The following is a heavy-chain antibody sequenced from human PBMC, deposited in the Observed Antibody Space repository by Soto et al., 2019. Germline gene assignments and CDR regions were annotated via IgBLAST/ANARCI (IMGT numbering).Heavy chain of an antibody. CDR1: GYTFTSYG. CDR3: ARDGHLAVAGQHDDFDI. V-gene: IGHV1-18*01. Sequence: GASVKVSCMASGYTFTSYGISWVRQAPGQGLEWMGWISAYNGNTNYAQKLQGRVTMTTDTSTSTAYMELRSLRSDDTAVYYCARDGHLAVAGQHDDFDIWGQGTMITVSS. J-gene: IGHJ3*02. CDR2: ISAYNGNT. D-gene: IGHD6-19*01.